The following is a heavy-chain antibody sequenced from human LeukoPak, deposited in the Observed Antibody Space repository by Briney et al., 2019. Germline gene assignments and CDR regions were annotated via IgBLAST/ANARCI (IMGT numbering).Heavy chain of an antibody. CDR3: AKGGPGGYYHFDY. D-gene: IGHD3-22*01. J-gene: IGHJ4*02. V-gene: IGHV3-23*01. Sequence: PGGSLRLSCAASGFTFSSYNMNWVRQAPGKGLEWVSSISGSGGNTYYADSVKGRFTISRDNSKNTLYLQMNSLRAEDTAVYYCAKGGPGGYYHFDYWGQGTLVTVSS. CDR2: ISGSGGNT. CDR1: GFTFSSYN.